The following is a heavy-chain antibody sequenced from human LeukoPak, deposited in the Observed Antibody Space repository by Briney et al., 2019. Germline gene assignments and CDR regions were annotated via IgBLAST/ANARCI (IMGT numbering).Heavy chain of an antibody. CDR1: GGSISSYY. Sequence: SETLSLTCTVSGGSISSYYWSWIRQPAGKGLEWIGRVYTIGSTNYNPSLKSRVTISVDKSKNQFSLKLSSVTAADTAVYYCAREAAAYYHYMDVWGKGTTVTVSS. V-gene: IGHV4-4*07. CDR3: AREAAAYYHYMDV. CDR2: VYTIGST. J-gene: IGHJ6*03.